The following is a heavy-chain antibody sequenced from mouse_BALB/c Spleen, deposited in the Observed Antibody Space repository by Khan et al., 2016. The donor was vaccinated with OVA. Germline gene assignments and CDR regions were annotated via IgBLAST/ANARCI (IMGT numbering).Heavy chain of an antibody. CDR3: ARDGYRYNYAMDY. V-gene: IGHV3-2*02. CDR1: GYSITSDYA. D-gene: IGHD2-3*01. J-gene: IGHJ4*01. CDR2: ISSSGST. Sequence: EVQLQESGPGLVKPSQSLSLTCTVTGYSITSDYAWNWIRQFPGNKLEWMGYISSSGSTYYNPALKSRIFITRDSSKNQFFLQLNSVTTEDTATYYSARDGYRYNYAMDYWGQGTSVTVSS.